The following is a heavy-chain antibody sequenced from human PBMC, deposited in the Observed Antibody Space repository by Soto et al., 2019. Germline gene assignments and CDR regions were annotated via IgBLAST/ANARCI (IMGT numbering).Heavy chain of an antibody. D-gene: IGHD3-22*01. CDR1: GFTFSSYA. J-gene: IGHJ4*02. Sequence: GGSLRLSCAASGFTFSSYAMSWVRQAPGKGLEWVAVISYDGSNKYYADSVKGRFTISRDNSKNTLYLQMNSLRAEDTAVYYCARARTDYYDSSGYHYFDYWGQGTLVTVSS. CDR3: ARARTDYYDSSGYHYFDY. CDR2: ISYDGSNK. V-gene: IGHV3-30-3*01.